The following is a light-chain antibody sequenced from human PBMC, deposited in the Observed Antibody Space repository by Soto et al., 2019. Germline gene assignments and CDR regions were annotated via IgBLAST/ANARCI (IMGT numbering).Light chain of an antibody. CDR3: QQADRFPYT. J-gene: IGKJ2*01. CDR1: QSISNW. V-gene: IGKV1D-12*01. Sequence: DIQMTQSPSSMSASVGDRVTITCGASQSISNWLAWYQHKPGKAPKLLIYAASDLQSGVPSRFSGGGFGTDFTLTISSLQPEDFATYYCQQADRFPYTFGQGTKLEIK. CDR2: AAS.